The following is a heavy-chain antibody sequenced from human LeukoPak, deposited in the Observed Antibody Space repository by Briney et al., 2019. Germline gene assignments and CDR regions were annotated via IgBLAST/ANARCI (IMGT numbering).Heavy chain of an antibody. CDR3: ATPEPDSGYDLRSHLDY. CDR2: IVVGSGNI. V-gene: IGHV1-58*02. D-gene: IGHD5-12*01. CDR1: GFTFTSSA. J-gene: IGHJ4*02. Sequence: SVKVSCKASGFTFTSSAMQWVRQARGQRLEWIGWIVVGSGNINCAQKFQERVTITRDMTTSTAYMELSSLRSEDTAVYYCATPEPDSGYDLRSHLDYWGQGTLVTVSS.